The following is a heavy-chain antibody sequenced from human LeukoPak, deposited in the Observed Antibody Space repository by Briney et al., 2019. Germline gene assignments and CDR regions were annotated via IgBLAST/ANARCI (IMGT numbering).Heavy chain of an antibody. CDR1: GGSISSYY. CDR3: AMISYVTRYYLVY. J-gene: IGHJ4*01. D-gene: IGHD5-18*01. V-gene: IGHV4-59*01. Sequence: SETLSLTCTVSGGSISSYYWSWLRQPAGKGMEWVGYIYYRGSTNYNPSLQRRVPLSVDPSKNQFSLKLRSRPAAHTAVYYCAMISYVTRYYLVYSGPGTPVTVSS. CDR2: IYYRGST.